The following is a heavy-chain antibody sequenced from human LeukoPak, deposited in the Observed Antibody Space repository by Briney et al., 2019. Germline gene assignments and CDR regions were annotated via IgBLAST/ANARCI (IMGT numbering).Heavy chain of an antibody. Sequence: GGSLRLSCAASGFTVSSNYMSWVRQAPGKGLEWVSVIYSGGSTYYADSVKGRFTISRDNSKNTLYLQMNSLRAEDTAVYYCARDRWELLPAYYYYGMDVWGQGTTVTVSS. CDR3: ARDRWELLPAYYYYGMDV. CDR2: IYSGGST. CDR1: GFTVSSNY. J-gene: IGHJ6*02. V-gene: IGHV3-66*01. D-gene: IGHD1-26*01.